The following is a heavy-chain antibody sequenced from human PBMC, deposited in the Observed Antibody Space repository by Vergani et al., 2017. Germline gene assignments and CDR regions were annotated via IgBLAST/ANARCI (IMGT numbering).Heavy chain of an antibody. J-gene: IGHJ4*02. CDR2: FDPEDGET. CDR1: GYTLTELS. Sequence: QVQLVQSGAEVKKPGASVKVSCKVSGYTLTELSMHWVRQAPGKGLEWMGGFDPEDGETIYAQKFQGRVTMTEDTSTDTAYMKLSSVTAADTAVYYCARGIPLDPRYYYDSGGARRYYFDYWGQGTLVTVSS. CDR3: ARGIPLDPRYYYDSGGARRYYFDY. V-gene: IGHV1-24*01. D-gene: IGHD3-22*01.